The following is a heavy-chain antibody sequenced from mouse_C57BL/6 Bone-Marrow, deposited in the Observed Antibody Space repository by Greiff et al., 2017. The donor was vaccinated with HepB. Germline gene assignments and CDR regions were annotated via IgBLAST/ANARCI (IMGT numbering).Heavy chain of an antibody. V-gene: IGHV2-6*01. D-gene: IGHD1-1*01. CDR3: ASNYGDAMDY. J-gene: IGHJ4*01. Sequence: VMLVDSGPGLVAPSQSLSITCTVSGFSLTSYGVDWVRQSPGKGLEWLGVIWGVGSTNYNSALKSRLSISKDNSKSQVFLKMNSLQTDDTAMYYCASNYGDAMDYWGQGTSVTVSS. CDR1: GFSLTSYG. CDR2: IWGVGST.